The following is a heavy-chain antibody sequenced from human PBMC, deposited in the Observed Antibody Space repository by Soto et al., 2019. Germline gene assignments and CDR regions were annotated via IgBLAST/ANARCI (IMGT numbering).Heavy chain of an antibody. Sequence: QVQLVQSGAEVKKPGSSVKVSCKASGGTFSSYAISWVRQAPGQGLEWMGGIIPIFGTANYAQKFQGRVTITADKSTSTAYMELSSLRSEDTAVYYCARESLVSVSPNNSDLGYYVRLEYYCGMDVWGQGTTVTVSS. J-gene: IGHJ6*02. CDR3: ARESLVSVSPNNSDLGYYVRLEYYCGMDV. V-gene: IGHV1-69*06. CDR2: IIPIFGTA. D-gene: IGHD3-22*01. CDR1: GGTFSSYA.